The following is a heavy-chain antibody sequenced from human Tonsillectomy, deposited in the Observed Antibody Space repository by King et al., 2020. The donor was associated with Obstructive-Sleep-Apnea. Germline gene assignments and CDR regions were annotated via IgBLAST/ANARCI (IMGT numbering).Heavy chain of an antibody. CDR1: GGSFSGYY. CDR2: INHSGST. D-gene: IGHD1/OR15-1a*01. J-gene: IGHJ6*02. V-gene: IGHV4-34*01. Sequence: VQLQQWGAGLLKPSETLSLTCAVYGGSFSGYYWSWIRQPPGKGLEWIGEINHSGSTNYNPSLKSRVTISVDTSKNQFSLKLSSVTAADTAVYYCARGQNWNNYYYGMDVWGQGTTVTVSS. CDR3: ARGQNWNNYYYGMDV.